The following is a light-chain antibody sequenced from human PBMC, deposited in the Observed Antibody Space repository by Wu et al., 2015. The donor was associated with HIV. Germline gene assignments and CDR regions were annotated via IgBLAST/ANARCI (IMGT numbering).Light chain of an antibody. V-gene: IGKV3-15*01. CDR2: GAS. CDR1: QSVSSN. Sequence: EIVMTQSPATLSVSPGERATLSCGASQSVSSNLAWYQQRPGQAPRLLIYGASTRATGIPARFSGSGSGTEFTLTISSLQSEDFAVYYCQQYNNWLTWTFGQGTKVEIK. CDR3: QQYNNWLTWT. J-gene: IGKJ1*01.